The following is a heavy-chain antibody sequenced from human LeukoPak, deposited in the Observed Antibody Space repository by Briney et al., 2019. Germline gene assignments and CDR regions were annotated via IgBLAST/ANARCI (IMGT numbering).Heavy chain of an antibody. CDR3: ARRTATNPQYYFDD. D-gene: IGHD1-26*01. CDR2: IYHSGST. Sequence: SETLSLTCTVSGYSISSGYYWGWIRQPPGKGLEWIGSIYHSGSTYYNPSLKSRVTISVDTSKNQFSLKLSSVTAADTAVYYCARRTATNPQYYFDDWGQGTLVTVSS. V-gene: IGHV4-38-2*02. J-gene: IGHJ4*02. CDR1: GYSISSGYY.